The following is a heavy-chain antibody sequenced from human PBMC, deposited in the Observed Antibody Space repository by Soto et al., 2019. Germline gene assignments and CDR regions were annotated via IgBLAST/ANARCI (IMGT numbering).Heavy chain of an antibody. CDR1: GYTFTSYG. CDR2: ISAYNGNT. J-gene: IGHJ4*02. D-gene: IGHD3-16*01. V-gene: IGHV1-18*01. Sequence: QFQLVQSGAEVKKPGASVKVSCTASGYTFTSYGISWVRQAPGQGLEWMGWISAYNGNTNYAQKLQGRVTMTTDTATSTASMELRSLRSDDTAVYYCARDAQGVFLHYCGQGTLVTVSS. CDR3: ARDAQGVFLHY.